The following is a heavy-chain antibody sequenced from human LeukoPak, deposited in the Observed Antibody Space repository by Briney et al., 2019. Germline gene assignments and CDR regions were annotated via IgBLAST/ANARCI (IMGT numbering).Heavy chain of an antibody. J-gene: IGHJ3*02. Sequence: SETLSLTCTVSGGSISNSNNYWGWIRQPPGKGLEWIGSIYYGGSTYYNPFLKRRVTISVDTSKNQFSLKLSSVTVADTAVYYCARHRGYYGSGSYFTMRDALDIWGQGTMVTVSS. CDR2: IYYGGST. CDR1: GGSISNSNNY. V-gene: IGHV4-39*01. D-gene: IGHD3-10*01. CDR3: ARHRGYYGSGSYFTMRDALDI.